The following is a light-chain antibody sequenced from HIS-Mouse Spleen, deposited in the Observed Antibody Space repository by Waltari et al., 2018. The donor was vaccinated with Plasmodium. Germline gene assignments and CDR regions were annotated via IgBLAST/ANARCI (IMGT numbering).Light chain of an antibody. CDR2: DVS. CDR1: SRAVGGYNF. J-gene: IGLJ1*01. CDR3: SSYTSSSTLNYV. Sequence: QSALTHPASVSGSPGQSFTIPCPATSRAVGGYNFVSCYQQHPGKAPKLMIDDVSNRPSGVSNRFSGSKSGNTASLTISGLQAEDEADYYCSSYTSSSTLNYVFGTGTKVTVL. V-gene: IGLV2-14*03.